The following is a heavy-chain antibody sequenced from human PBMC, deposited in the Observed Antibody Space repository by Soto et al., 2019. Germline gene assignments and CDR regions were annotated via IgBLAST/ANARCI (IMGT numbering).Heavy chain of an antibody. CDR1: RASISSSSYY. V-gene: IGHV4-39*01. J-gene: IGHJ4*02. D-gene: IGHD3-22*01. CDR2: IYYSGST. Sequence: SETLSLTCTVTRASISSSSYYWGWIRQPPGKGLELIWSIYYSGSTYYNPSLKSRVTISVDTSKNQFSLKLSSVTAADTAVYYCARLVYDSSGYRPGWGQGTLVTVS. CDR3: ARLVYDSSGYRPG.